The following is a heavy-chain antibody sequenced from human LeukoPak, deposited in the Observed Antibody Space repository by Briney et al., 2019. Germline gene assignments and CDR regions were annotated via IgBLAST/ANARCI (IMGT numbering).Heavy chain of an antibody. J-gene: IGHJ5*02. V-gene: IGHV4-59*12. CDR1: GGSISSSY. CDR3: ARARTYGSGSYVRSYNWFDP. Sequence: SETLSLTCTVSGGSISSSYWSWIRQPPGKGLEWIGYIYYSGSTNYNPSLKSRVTISVDTFKNQFSLKLSSVTAADTAVYYCARARTYGSGSYVRSYNWFDPWGLGTLVTVSS. D-gene: IGHD3-10*01. CDR2: IYYSGST.